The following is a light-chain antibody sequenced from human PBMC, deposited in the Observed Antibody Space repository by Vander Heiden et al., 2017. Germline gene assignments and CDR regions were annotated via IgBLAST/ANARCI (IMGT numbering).Light chain of an antibody. J-gene: IGLJ1*01. CDR2: GNS. CDR3: QSYDSSLSSYV. CDR1: SSNIGAGYD. Sequence: QSVLTQPPSVSGAPGQRVTISCTGSSSNIGAGYDLPWYQQLPGTAPKLLIYGNSNRPSGVPDRFSGSKSGTSASLAITGLQAEDEADYYCQSYDSSLSSYVFGTGTKVTVL. V-gene: IGLV1-40*01.